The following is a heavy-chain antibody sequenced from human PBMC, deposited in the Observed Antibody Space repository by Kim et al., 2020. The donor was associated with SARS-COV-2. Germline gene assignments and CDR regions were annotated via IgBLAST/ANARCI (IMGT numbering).Heavy chain of an antibody. D-gene: IGHD3-10*01. V-gene: IGHV4-59*01. CDR3: ARSSGSYYNPFEYFDY. Sequence: SLTSRVTISVDTSKNQFSLKLSSVTAADTAVYYCARSSGSYYNPFEYFDYWGQGTLVTVSS. J-gene: IGHJ4*02.